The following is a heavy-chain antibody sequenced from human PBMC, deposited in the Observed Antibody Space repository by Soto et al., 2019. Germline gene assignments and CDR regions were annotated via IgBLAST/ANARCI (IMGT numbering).Heavy chain of an antibody. D-gene: IGHD6-19*01. J-gene: IGHJ4*02. V-gene: IGHV3-73*01. CDR2: IRSKANSYAT. CDR3: HMAVATVRY. Sequence: GGSLRLSCAASGFTFSGSAMHWVRQASGKGLEWVGRIRSKANSYATAYAASVKGRFTISRDDSKNTAYLQMNSLKTEDTAVYYCHMAVATVRYWGQGTLVTVSS. CDR1: GFTFSGSA.